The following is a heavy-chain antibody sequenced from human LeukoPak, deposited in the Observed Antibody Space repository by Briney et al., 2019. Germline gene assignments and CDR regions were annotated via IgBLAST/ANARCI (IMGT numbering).Heavy chain of an antibody. D-gene: IGHD5-24*01. J-gene: IGHJ4*02. V-gene: IGHV1-2*02. CDR2: INPDNGDT. CDR3: ARDMADY. Sequence: ASVKVSCKASAYTFTDHYIHWVRQAPGQGLEWMGWINPDNGDTDYAQKFQGRVTMTRDTSITTAYMELTSLISDDTAVYYCARDMADYWGQGTLVTVSS. CDR1: AYTFTDHY.